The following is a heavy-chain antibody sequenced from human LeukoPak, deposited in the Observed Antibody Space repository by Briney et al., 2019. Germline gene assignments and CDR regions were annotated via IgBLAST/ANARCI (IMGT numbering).Heavy chain of an antibody. Sequence: SETLSLTCTVSGGSISSYYWSWIRQPPGKGLEWIGYIYYSGSTNYNPSLKSRVTISVDTSKNQFFLKLSSVTAADTAVYYCARSLVDIVVVPAAPDGWFDPWGQGTLVTVSS. CDR3: ARSLVDIVVVPAAPDGWFDP. D-gene: IGHD2-2*03. J-gene: IGHJ5*02. V-gene: IGHV4-59*01. CDR1: GGSISSYY. CDR2: IYYSGST.